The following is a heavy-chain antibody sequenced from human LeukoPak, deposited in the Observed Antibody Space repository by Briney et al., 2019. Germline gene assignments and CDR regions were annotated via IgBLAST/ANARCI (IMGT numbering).Heavy chain of an antibody. CDR2: ISYDGSNK. D-gene: IGHD3-22*01. CDR1: GFTFSSYG. CDR3: AKDLYYYDSSGSPPDYYYYGMDV. V-gene: IGHV3-30*18. J-gene: IGHJ6*02. Sequence: GGSLGLSCAASGFTFSSYGMHWVRQAPGKGLEWVAVISYDGSNKYYADSVKGRFTISRDNSKNTLYLQMNSLRAEDTAVYYCAKDLYYYDSSGSPPDYYYYGMDVWGQGTTVTVSS.